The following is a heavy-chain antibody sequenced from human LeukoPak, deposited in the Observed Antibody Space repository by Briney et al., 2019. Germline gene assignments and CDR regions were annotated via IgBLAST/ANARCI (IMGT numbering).Heavy chain of an antibody. D-gene: IGHD2-15*01. CDR1: GGTFSSYA. V-gene: IGHV1-2*04. CDR2: INPNSGGT. CDR3: ASARCSGGSCSPYYGMDV. J-gene: IGHJ6*02. Sequence: ASVKVSCKASGGTFSSYAISWVRQAPGQGLEWMGWINPNSGGTNYAQKFQGWVTMTRDTSISTAYMELSRLRSDDTAVYYCASARCSGGSCSPYYGMDVWGQGTTVTVSS.